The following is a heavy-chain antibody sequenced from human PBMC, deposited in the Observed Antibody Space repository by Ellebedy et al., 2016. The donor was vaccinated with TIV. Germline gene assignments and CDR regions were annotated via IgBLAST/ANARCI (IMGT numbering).Heavy chain of an antibody. Sequence: MPGGSLRLSCTVSGGSISSYYWSWIRQPPGKGLEWIGYIYYSGSTNYNPSLKSRVTISVDTSKNQFSLKLSSVTAADTAVYYCARLGSDAFTYYFDYWGQGTLVTVSS. CDR2: IYYSGST. D-gene: IGHD2-15*01. J-gene: IGHJ4*02. CDR1: GGSISSYY. CDR3: ARLGSDAFTYYFDY. V-gene: IGHV4-59*08.